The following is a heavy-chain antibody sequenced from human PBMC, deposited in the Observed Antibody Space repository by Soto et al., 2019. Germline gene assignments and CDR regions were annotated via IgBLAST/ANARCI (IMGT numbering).Heavy chain of an antibody. Sequence: QVPLLESGGGEVQPGRSLRLSCAASGFSFSNNGMHWVRQAPGKGLEWVAIISYDGINKYYADTVEGRFTISRDNSKNTLYLQMDSLRVEGRAVYYCAKDRVESGLGAIAYWGQGTLVPVSS. D-gene: IGHD3-16*01. J-gene: IGHJ4*02. V-gene: IGHV3-30*18. CDR3: AKDRVESGLGAIAY. CDR2: ISYDGINK. CDR1: GFSFSNNG.